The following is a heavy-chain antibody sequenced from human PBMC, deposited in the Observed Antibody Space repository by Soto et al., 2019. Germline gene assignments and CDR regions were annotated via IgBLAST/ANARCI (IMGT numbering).Heavy chain of an antibody. J-gene: IGHJ4*02. CDR3: ANIRNVVYAHNAY. CDR1: GFTFGSYG. CDR2: ISYDGSNK. D-gene: IGHD2-8*02. Sequence: VGSLRLSCAASGFTFGSYGMHWVRQAPGKGLEWVAVISYDGSNKYYADSVRGRFAISRDNSNNMLYLQMNGLRAEDTAVYYCANIRNVVYAHNAYWGQGTLVTVSS. V-gene: IGHV3-30*18.